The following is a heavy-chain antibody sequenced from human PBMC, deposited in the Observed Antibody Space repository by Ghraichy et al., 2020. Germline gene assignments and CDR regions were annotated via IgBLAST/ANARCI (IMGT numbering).Heavy chain of an antibody. CDR2: INSDGSST. CDR1: GFTFSSYW. Sequence: LSLTCAASGFTFSSYWMHWVRQAPGKGLVWVSRINSDGSSTSYADSVKGRFTISRDNAKNTLYLQMNSLRAEDTAVYYCVGSPTYFDYWGQGTLVTVSS. CDR3: VGSPTYFDY. J-gene: IGHJ4*02. D-gene: IGHD1-26*01. V-gene: IGHV3-74*01.